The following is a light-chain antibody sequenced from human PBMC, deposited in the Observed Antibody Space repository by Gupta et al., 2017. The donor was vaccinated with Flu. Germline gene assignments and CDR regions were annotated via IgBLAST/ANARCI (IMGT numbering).Light chain of an antibody. Sequence: SSSNIGSNYLSWYQHVPGRAPTLLIYTDDQRPSGIPGRFSGSKSGTSGSLAISGLRSEDEADYFCAARDDNLDGWVFGGGTKLTVL. V-gene: IGLV1-47*01. CDR3: AARDDNLDGWV. CDR1: SSNIGSNY. J-gene: IGLJ3*02. CDR2: TDD.